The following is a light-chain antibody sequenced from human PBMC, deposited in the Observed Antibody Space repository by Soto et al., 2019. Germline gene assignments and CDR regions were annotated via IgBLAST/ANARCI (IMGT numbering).Light chain of an antibody. CDR3: QQYNDRPPWT. V-gene: IGKV3-15*01. Sequence: EIVMTQSPVTLSVSPGERATLSCRASQSVSSNLAWYQQKPGQAPRLLIYDASTRATGIPARFSGSGSGTEFTLTISSLQSEDFAVYHCQQYNDRPPWTFGQGTKV. CDR1: QSVSSN. J-gene: IGKJ1*01. CDR2: DAS.